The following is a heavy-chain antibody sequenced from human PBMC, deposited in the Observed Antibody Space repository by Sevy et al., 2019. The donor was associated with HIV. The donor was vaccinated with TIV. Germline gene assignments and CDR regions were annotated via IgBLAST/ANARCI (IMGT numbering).Heavy chain of an antibody. Sequence: GGSLRLSCAASGFTFSSYGMHWVRQAPGKGLEWVAVISYDGSNKYYADSVKGRFTISRDNSKNTLYLQMNSLRAEDTAEYYCAKDLGSSSWYYFDYWGQGTLVTVSS. J-gene: IGHJ4*02. CDR2: ISYDGSNK. D-gene: IGHD6-13*01. V-gene: IGHV3-30*18. CDR3: AKDLGSSSWYYFDY. CDR1: GFTFSSYG.